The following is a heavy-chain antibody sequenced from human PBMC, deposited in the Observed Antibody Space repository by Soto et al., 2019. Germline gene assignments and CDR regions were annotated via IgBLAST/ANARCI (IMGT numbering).Heavy chain of an antibody. CDR1: GGSISSGGYY. CDR2: IYYSGST. D-gene: IGHD3-22*01. Sequence: SETLSLTCTVSGGSISSGGYYWSWIRQHPGKGLEWIGYIYYSGSTYYNPSLKSRVTISVDTSKNQFSLKLCSVTAADTAVYYCARTSTYYYDSSGSPGPNWFDPWGQGTLVTVSS. J-gene: IGHJ5*02. CDR3: ARTSTYYYDSSGSPGPNWFDP. V-gene: IGHV4-31*03.